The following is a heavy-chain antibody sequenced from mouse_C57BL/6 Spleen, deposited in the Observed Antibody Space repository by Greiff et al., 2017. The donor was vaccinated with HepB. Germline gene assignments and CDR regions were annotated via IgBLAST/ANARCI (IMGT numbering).Heavy chain of an antibody. D-gene: IGHD1-1*01. V-gene: IGHV1-82*01. CDR2: IYPGDGDT. CDR3: ARISPITTVVATRAMDY. CDR1: GYAFSSSW. J-gene: IGHJ4*01. Sequence: VKLQESGPELVKPGASVKISCKASGYAFSSSWMNWVKQRPGKGLEWIGRIYPGDGDTNYNGKFKGKATLTADKSSSTAYMQLSSLTSEDSAVYFCARISPITTVVATRAMDYWGQGTSVTVSS.